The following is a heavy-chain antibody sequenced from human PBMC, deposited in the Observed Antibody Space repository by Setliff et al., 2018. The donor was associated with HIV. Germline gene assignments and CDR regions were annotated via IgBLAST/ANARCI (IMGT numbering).Heavy chain of an antibody. J-gene: IGHJ4*02. V-gene: IGHV1-24*01. Sequence: ASVKVSCKISGYTLAELSIHWVRQAPGKGLEWMGGFDPKDGETIYTQKLQGRVTMTEDTSTDIAYMDLSSLRSEDTAVYYCATLSSSWTGYFDSWGQGTLVTVSS. CDR2: FDPKDGET. CDR3: ATLSSSWTGYFDS. CDR1: GYTLAELS. D-gene: IGHD6-13*01.